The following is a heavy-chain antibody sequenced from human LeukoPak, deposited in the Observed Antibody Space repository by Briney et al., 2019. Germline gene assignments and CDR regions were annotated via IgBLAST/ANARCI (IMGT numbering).Heavy chain of an antibody. D-gene: IGHD5-24*01. CDR2: IYTSGTT. CDR3: ARDRGDGYNYNWYFDL. Sequence: SETPSLTCTVSGGSISSGSYYWSWIRQPAGKGLEWIGRIYTSGTTNYNPSLKSRVTISLDTSKNQFSLKLSSVTAADTAVYYCARDRGDGYNYNWYFDLWGRGTLVTVSS. V-gene: IGHV4-61*02. CDR1: GGSISSGSYY. J-gene: IGHJ2*01.